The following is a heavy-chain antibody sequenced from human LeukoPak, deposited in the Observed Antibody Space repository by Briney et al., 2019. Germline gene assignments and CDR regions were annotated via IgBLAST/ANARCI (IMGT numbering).Heavy chain of an antibody. CDR2: IKQDGSQK. D-gene: IGHD6-19*01. V-gene: IGHV3-7*01. Sequence: GGSLRLSCAASGFTFSSYWMNWVRQAPGKGVEWVANIKQDGSQKYYLDSVKGRFTISRDNAKNSLYLEMTSLRAEDTTVYYCARPTYTSGCDYWGQGTLVTVSS. J-gene: IGHJ4*02. CDR3: ARPTYTSGCDY. CDR1: GFTFSSYW.